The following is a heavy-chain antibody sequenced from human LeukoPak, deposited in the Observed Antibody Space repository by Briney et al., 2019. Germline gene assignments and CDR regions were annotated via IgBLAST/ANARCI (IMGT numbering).Heavy chain of an antibody. Sequence: GGSLRLSCAASGFTFSSYWMHWVRQAPGQGLVWVSCINSDGSSTRYADSVKGRFTISRENAKNTLYLQMNSLRAEDTAVYYCARAVSVSSYYFHCWAQGTLVTVSS. D-gene: IGHD5/OR15-5a*01. CDR2: INSDGSST. CDR3: ARAVSVSSYYFHC. CDR1: GFTFSSYW. J-gene: IGHJ4*02. V-gene: IGHV3-74*01.